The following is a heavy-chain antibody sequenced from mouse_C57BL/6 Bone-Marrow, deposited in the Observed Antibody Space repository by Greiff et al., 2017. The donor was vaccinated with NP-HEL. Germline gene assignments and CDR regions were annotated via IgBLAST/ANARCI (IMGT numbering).Heavy chain of an antibody. CDR3: ARPYYDYDDRYAMDY. CDR2: ISSGSSTI. D-gene: IGHD2-4*01. Sequence: DVMLVESGGGLVKPGGSLKLSCAASGFTFSDYGMHWVRQAPEKGLEWVAYISSGSSTIYYADTVKGRFTISRDNAKNTLFLQMTSLRSEDTAMYYCARPYYDYDDRYAMDYWGQGTSVTVSS. V-gene: IGHV5-17*01. CDR1: GFTFSDYG. J-gene: IGHJ4*01.